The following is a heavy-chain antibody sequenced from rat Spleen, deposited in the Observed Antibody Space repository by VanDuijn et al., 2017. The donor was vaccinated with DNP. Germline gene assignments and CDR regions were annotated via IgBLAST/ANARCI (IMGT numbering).Heavy chain of an antibody. V-gene: IGHV5-22*01. CDR1: GFTFSDYY. Sequence: EVQLVESGGGLVQPGRSLKLSCAASGFTFSDYYMAWVRQAPTKGLELVAYISYAGGSTYHGDSVKGRFTISRDNAESTLYLQMNSLRSEDTATYYCARGIITALPYWSFDFWGPGTMVTVSS. CDR3: ARGIITALPYWSFDF. D-gene: IGHD1-6*01. CDR2: ISYAGGST. J-gene: IGHJ1*01.